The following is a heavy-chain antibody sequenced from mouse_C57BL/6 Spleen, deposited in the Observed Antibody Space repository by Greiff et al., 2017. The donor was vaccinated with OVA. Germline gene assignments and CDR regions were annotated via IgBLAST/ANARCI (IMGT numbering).Heavy chain of an antibody. J-gene: IGHJ2*01. CDR2: IDPETGGT. D-gene: IGHD1-1*01. V-gene: IGHV1-15*01. CDR1: GYTFTDYE. CDR3: TRSPPITTVLFDY. Sequence: QVQLQQSGAELVRPGASVTLSCKASGYTFTDYEMHWVKQTPVHGLEWIGAIDPETGGTAYNQKFKGKAILTADKSSSTAYMELRSLTSEDSAVYYCTRSPPITTVLFDYWGQGTTLTVSS.